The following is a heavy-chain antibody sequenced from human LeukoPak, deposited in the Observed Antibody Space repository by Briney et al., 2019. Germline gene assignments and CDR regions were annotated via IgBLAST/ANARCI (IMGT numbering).Heavy chain of an antibody. CDR3: AIVVATQQGTIHP. V-gene: IGHV3-23*01. D-gene: IGHD6-6*01. CDR1: GFTLSSYA. Sequence: GGSLTLSRSASGFTLSSYAMGWVREAPRKGPEWDSAISGSGGTPYYADSVKARFTISRDNSKTKLYVQMNRLETEDTAVYYFAIVVATQQGTIHPWGQGTLVTISS. J-gene: IGHJ5*02. CDR2: ISGSGGTP.